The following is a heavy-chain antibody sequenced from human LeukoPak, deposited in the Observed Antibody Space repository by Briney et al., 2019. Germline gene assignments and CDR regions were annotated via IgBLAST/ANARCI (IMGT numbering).Heavy chain of an antibody. CDR2: ISSSGSTI. CDR1: GFTFSTYE. V-gene: IGHV3-48*03. D-gene: IGHD3-9*01. CDR3: ARDGNFNYDILTGYYLIVGDAFDI. J-gene: IGHJ3*02. Sequence: GGSLRLSCAASGFTFSTYEMNWVRQAPGKGLEWVSYISSSGSTIYYADSVKGRFTISRDNAKNSLYLQMNSLRAEDTAVYYYARDGNFNYDILTGYYLIVGDAFDIWGQGTMVTVSS.